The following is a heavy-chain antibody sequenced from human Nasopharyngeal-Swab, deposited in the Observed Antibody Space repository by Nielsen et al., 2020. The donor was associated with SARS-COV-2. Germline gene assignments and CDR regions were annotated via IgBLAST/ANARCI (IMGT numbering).Heavy chain of an antibody. Sequence: GSLRLSCSVSGGSVSSVGYYWNWIRQPPGRPLEWLGYIYPDGGTNYNPSLMGRVIMSVDTSKNQFSLRLTSVSTADTAVYYCARDRGDLRKYNCDSWGQGTLVTVSS. CDR1: GGSVSSVGYY. CDR3: ARDRGDLRKYNCDS. D-gene: IGHD3-10*01. CDR2: IYPDGGT. J-gene: IGHJ4*02. V-gene: IGHV4-61*08.